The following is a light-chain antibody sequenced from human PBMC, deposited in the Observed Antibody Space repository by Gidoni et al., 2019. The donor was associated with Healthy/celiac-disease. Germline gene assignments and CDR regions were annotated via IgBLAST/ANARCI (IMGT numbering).Light chain of an antibody. V-gene: IGKV3-11*01. CDR1: QSVSSY. Sequence: EIVLPQSPATLSLSPGERATLSCRASQSVSSYLAWYQQKPGQAPRLLIYDASNRATGIPARFRGSGSGTDFTLTISSREPEDFAVYYCKQRSNWTITFGQGTRLEIK. J-gene: IGKJ5*01. CDR3: KQRSNWTIT. CDR2: DAS.